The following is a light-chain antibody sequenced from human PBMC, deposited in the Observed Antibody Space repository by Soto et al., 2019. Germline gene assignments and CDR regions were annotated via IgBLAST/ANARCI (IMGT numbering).Light chain of an antibody. CDR1: QSVSSSY. CDR2: GAS. Sequence: EIVLTQSPGTLSLSPGERATLSCRASQSVSSSYLAWYQQKPGQAPRLLIYGASSRATGIPDRFSGSGSGTDFTLTISRLEPEDSAVYYCQQYGSSLFTFGPGTKVDIQ. J-gene: IGKJ3*01. CDR3: QQYGSSLFT. V-gene: IGKV3-20*01.